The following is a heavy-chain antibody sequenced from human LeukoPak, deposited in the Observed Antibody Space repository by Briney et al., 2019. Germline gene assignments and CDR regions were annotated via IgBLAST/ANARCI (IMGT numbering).Heavy chain of an antibody. D-gene: IGHD6-19*01. J-gene: IGHJ3*02. CDR1: GFTPSSSY. CDR3: ARGRIAVAADAFDI. CDR2: IYSDDST. V-gene: IGHV3-53*01. Sequence: GGSLRLSCAASGFTPSSSYMSWVRHPPGKGLEWVSVIYSDDSTYYADSVKGRFTISRDNAKNTMYLQMNSVRAEDTAVYYCARGRIAVAADAFDIWGQGTMVTVSS.